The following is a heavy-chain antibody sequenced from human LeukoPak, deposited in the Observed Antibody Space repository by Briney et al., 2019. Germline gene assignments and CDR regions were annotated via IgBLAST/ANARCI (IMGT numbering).Heavy chain of an antibody. Sequence: ASVKVSCKASGGTFSGYAISWVRQAPGQGLEWMGRIIPILGIANYAQKFQGRVTMTEDTSTDTVYMELSSLRSEDTAVYYCATAHVCGSYRSIDYWGQGTLVTVSS. CDR1: GGTFSGYA. CDR2: IIPILGIA. V-gene: IGHV1-69*04. CDR3: ATAHVCGSYRSIDY. J-gene: IGHJ4*02. D-gene: IGHD3-16*02.